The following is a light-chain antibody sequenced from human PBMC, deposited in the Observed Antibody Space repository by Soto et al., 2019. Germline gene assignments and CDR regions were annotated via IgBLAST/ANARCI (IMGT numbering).Light chain of an antibody. CDR3: SSYTSSSTV. V-gene: IGLV2-14*01. J-gene: IGLJ1*01. Sequence: QSVLTQPASVSGSPGQWITISCTGTSSDVGGYNYVSWYQQHPGKAPKLMIYEVSNRPSGVSNRFSGSKSGNTASLTISGLQAEDEADYYCSSYTSSSTVFGTGTKVTVL. CDR2: EVS. CDR1: SSDVGGYNY.